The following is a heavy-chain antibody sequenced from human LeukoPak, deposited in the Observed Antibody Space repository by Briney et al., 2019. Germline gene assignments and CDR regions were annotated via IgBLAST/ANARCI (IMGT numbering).Heavy chain of an antibody. CDR2: TYYRSKWNK. D-gene: IGHD2-15*01. V-gene: IGHV6-1*01. CDR1: GDSVSSNSAA. Sequence: SQTLSLTCAISGDSVSSNSAAWNWIRQSPSRGLEWLGRTYYRSKWNKHYAVSTKSRITINPDTSKNQFSLQLNSVTPEDTAVYYCASSYSQGIDYWGQGTLVIVSS. J-gene: IGHJ4*02. CDR3: ASSYSQGIDY.